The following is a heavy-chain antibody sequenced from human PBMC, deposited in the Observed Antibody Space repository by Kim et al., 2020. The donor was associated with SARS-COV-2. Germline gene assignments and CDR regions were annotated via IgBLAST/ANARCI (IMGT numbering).Heavy chain of an antibody. CDR1: GFTFSSYA. Sequence: GGSLRLSCAASGFTFSSYAMHWVRQAPGKGLEYVSAISSNGGSTYYANSVKGRFTISRDNSKNTLYLQMGSLRAEDMAVYYCARVGDYGDYFYAFDIWGQGTMVTVSS. CDR3: ARVGDYGDYFYAFDI. CDR2: ISSNGGST. J-gene: IGHJ3*02. V-gene: IGHV3-64*01. D-gene: IGHD4-17*01.